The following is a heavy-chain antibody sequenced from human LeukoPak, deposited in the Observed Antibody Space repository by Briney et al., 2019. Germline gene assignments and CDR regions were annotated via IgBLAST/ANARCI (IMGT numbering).Heavy chain of an antibody. CDR1: GYTFTSYD. D-gene: IGHD3-10*01. Sequence: ASVQVSCKASGYTFTSYDINWVRQATGQGLEWMGWMNPNSGNTGYAQKFQGRVTITRNTSISTAYMELSSLRSEDTAVYYCARGRYYGSGSYLPLNYMDVWGKGTTVTVSS. CDR3: ARGRYYGSGSYLPLNYMDV. CDR2: MNPNSGNT. J-gene: IGHJ6*03. V-gene: IGHV1-8*03.